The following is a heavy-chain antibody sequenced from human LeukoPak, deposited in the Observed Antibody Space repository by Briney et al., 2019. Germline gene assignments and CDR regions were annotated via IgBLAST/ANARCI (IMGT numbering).Heavy chain of an antibody. J-gene: IGHJ6*02. CDR2: ISYDGSNK. CDR3: ARGIRYGGNRYYYYGMDV. V-gene: IGHV3-30-3*01. Sequence: PGGSLRLSCAASGFTFSSYAMHWVRQAPGKGLEWVAVISYDGSNKYYADSVKGRFTISRDNSKNTLYLQMSSLRAEDTAVYYCARGIRYGGNRYYYYGMDVWGQGTTVTVSS. CDR1: GFTFSSYA. D-gene: IGHD4-17*01.